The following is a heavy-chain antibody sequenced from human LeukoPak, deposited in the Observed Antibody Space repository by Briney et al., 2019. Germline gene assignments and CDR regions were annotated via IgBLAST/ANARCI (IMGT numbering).Heavy chain of an antibody. CDR2: IKPVGSEG. CDR3: ARDRGYKSFDY. J-gene: IGHJ4*02. Sequence: GGSLRLSCAASGFTFSNSWMTWVRQAPGKGLEWVATIKPVGSEGSHVDSVKGRFTISRDNAKDSLFLQIISLRAEDTAVYYCARDRGYKSFDYWGQGALVTVSS. D-gene: IGHD3-10*01. V-gene: IGHV3-7*04. CDR1: GFTFSNSW.